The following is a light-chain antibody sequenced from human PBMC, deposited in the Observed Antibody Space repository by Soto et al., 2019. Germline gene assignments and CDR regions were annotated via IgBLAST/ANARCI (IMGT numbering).Light chain of an antibody. CDR3: LRYGDSPPAYT. Sequence: EIVLTQSPGTVSLSPGERATLSCRASQSVSSRNLAWYRQKPGQAPSLLIFGAYNRATGIPDRFSGSRSGTDFTLTISRLEPEDCAVYYCLRYGDSPPAYTFGQGTKLEIK. CDR1: QSVSSRN. CDR2: GAY. V-gene: IGKV3-20*01. J-gene: IGKJ2*01.